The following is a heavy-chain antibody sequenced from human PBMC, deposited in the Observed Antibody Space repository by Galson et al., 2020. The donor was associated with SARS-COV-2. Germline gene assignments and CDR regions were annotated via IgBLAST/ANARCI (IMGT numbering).Heavy chain of an antibody. CDR2: INANGGST. Sequence: GESLKISCTASGFTFSNHALHWVRQAPGKGLEWVSRINANGGSTSYAESVKGRFTISKDNSKNTLFLQMSSLKVEDTAVYYCAAWAGVQQSDTYSGPFDFWGRGTQVTVSS. V-gene: IGHV3-23*01. J-gene: IGHJ4*02. CDR1: GFTFSNHA. CDR3: AAWAGVQQSDTYSGPFDF. D-gene: IGHD2-15*01.